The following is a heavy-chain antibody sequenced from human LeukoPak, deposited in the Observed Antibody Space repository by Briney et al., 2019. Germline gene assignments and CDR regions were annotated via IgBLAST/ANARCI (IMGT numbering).Heavy chain of an antibody. D-gene: IGHD3-22*01. CDR1: GASISSSSYY. Sequence: PSETLSLTCTVSGASISSSSYYWSWIRQPPGKGLEWIGEINHSGSTNYNPSLKSRVTISVDTSKNQFSLKLSSVTAADTAVYYCARSHYYDSSGSQNNWFDPWGQGTLVTVSS. J-gene: IGHJ5*02. CDR2: INHSGST. CDR3: ARSHYYDSSGSQNNWFDP. V-gene: IGHV4-39*07.